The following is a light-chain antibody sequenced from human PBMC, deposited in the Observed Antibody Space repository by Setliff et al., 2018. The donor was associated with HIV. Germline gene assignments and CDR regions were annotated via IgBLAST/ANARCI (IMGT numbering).Light chain of an antibody. CDR1: SSNIGANT. CDR3: AAWDDSLKGPV. CDR2: QDD. J-gene: IGLJ1*01. V-gene: IGLV1-44*01. Sequence: QSVLAQPPSTSGTPGQKVSTSCSGSSSNIGANTVSWYQHLPGTAPKLVIYQDDRRPSGGPARFSGSKSGTSASLAISGLQSEDEADYYCAAWDDSLKGPVFGSGTKVTVL.